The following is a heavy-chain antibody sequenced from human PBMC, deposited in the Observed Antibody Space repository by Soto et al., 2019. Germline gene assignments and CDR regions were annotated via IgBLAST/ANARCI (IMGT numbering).Heavy chain of an antibody. CDR1: GYTFTSYD. D-gene: IGHD6-6*01. J-gene: IGHJ4*02. CDR2: MNPNRGNT. CDR3: ARGVVAARRVHFGY. Sequence: ASVKVSCKASGYTFTSYDINWVRQATGQGLEWMGWMNPNRGNTGYAQKFQGRVTMTRNTSISTAYMELSSLRSEDTAVYYCARGVVAARRVHFGYWVQGTLVTVSA. V-gene: IGHV1-8*01.